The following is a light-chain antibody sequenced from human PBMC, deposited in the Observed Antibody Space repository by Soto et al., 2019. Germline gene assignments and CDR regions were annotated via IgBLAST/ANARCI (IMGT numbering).Light chain of an antibody. V-gene: IGLV2-14*03. CDR2: DVS. J-gene: IGLJ1*01. Sequence: QSVLTQPASMSGSPGQSLTISCTGSDVTGNKYVSWYQHYPGKAPKLIISDVSSRPSGVSDRFSGSKSGDSASLTISGLQAEDEADYYCSAFTGTTYVFGTGT. CDR1: DVTGNKY. CDR3: SAFTGTTYV.